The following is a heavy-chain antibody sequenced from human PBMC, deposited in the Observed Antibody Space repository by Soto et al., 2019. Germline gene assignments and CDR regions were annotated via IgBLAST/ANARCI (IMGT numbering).Heavy chain of an antibody. J-gene: IGHJ5*01. CDR2: IVDGGSED. D-gene: IGHD3-3*01. CDR3: ARDDLYEDNGLDS. V-gene: IGHV3-33*01. Sequence: QVQLVESGGGVVQPGRSLRLSCAASGFAFSGHGMHWVRQAPGKGLEWLAVIVDGGSEDHYADSVRGRFTISRDNSKNSLYLEMNNLRVEDTAVYYCARDDLYEDNGLDSWGQGTVVTVSP. CDR1: GFAFSGHG.